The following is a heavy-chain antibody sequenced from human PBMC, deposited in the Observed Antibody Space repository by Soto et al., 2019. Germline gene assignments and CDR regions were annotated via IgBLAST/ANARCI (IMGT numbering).Heavy chain of an antibody. D-gene: IGHD1-7*01. J-gene: IGHJ4*02. CDR2: ISFDGSSE. V-gene: IGHV3-30*03. Sequence: QMQLVESGGGVVQPGRSLRLSCAASGFTFSSYGMRWVRQAPGKGLEWVAFISFDGSSEYYADSVKGRFTISRDNSRDTLYLQMNRLRGEDTAVYYCARVTGTTDFDCWGQGTLVTVSS. CDR1: GFTFSSYG. CDR3: ARVTGTTDFDC.